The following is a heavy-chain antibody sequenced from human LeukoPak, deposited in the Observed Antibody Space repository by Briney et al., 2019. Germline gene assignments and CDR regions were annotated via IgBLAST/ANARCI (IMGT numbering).Heavy chain of an antibody. Sequence: GGSLRLSCAASGFTFSSYAMSWVRQAPGKGLEWVAVISYDGSNKYYADSVKGRFTISRDNSKNTLYLQMNSLRAEDTAVYYCAKGDAKSNYAAFDIWGQGTMVAVSS. D-gene: IGHD4-11*01. CDR3: AKGDAKSNYAAFDI. V-gene: IGHV3-30*18. CDR2: ISYDGSNK. J-gene: IGHJ3*02. CDR1: GFTFSSYA.